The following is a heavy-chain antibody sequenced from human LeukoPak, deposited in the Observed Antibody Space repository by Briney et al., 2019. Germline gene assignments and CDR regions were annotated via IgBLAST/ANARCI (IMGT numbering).Heavy chain of an antibody. J-gene: IGHJ3*02. CDR3: ARDGTLRDAFDI. CDR2: INPSGGST. Sequence: ASVKVSCKASGYTFTSYYMHWVRQAPGQGLEWMGIINPSGGSTSYAQKFQGRVTMTRDTSTSTVYMELSSLRSEDTAVYHCARDGTLRDAFDIWGQGTMVTVSS. V-gene: IGHV1-46*01. D-gene: IGHD1-26*01. CDR1: GYTFTSYY.